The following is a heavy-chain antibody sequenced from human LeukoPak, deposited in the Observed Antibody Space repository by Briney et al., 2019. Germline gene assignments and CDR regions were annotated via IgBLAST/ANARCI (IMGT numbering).Heavy chain of an antibody. Sequence: GGSLRLSCAASGFTFSSYGMHWVRQAPGKGLEWVAVISYDGSNKYYADSVKGRFTISRDTSKNTLYLQMNSLRAEDTAVYYCARHSGPGSYNWFGPWGQGTLVTVSS. CDR2: ISYDGSNK. D-gene: IGHD3-10*01. CDR1: GFTFSSYG. J-gene: IGHJ5*02. V-gene: IGHV3-30*03. CDR3: ARHSGPGSYNWFGP.